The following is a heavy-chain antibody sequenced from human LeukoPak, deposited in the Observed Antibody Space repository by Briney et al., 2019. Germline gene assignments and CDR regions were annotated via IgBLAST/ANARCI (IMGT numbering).Heavy chain of an antibody. J-gene: IGHJ4*02. V-gene: IGHV4-38-2*01. CDR1: GYSTSSGYY. Sequence: PSETLSLTCAVSGYSTSSGYYWGWIRQPPGKGLEWIGSIYHSGSTYYNPSLKSRVTISVDTSKNQFSLKLSSVTAADTAEYYCARVVSAYSSSQGYYFDYWGQGTLVTVSS. CDR3: ARVVSAYSSSQGYYFDY. CDR2: IYHSGST. D-gene: IGHD6-13*01.